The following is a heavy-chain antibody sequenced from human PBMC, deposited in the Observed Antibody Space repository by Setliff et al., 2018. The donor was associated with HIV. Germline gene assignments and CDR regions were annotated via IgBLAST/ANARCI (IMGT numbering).Heavy chain of an antibody. CDR2: IDIGNGKI. J-gene: IGHJ4*02. CDR3: ARDLAHGTVGIKS. D-gene: IGHD3-3*02. Sequence: ASVKVSCKASGYVFTDYAIHWVRQAPGQRLEWMGWIDIGNGKIQYSERFQGRVTFLRDTSARKAHLELSSLRPEDTAVYYCARDLAHGTVGIKSWVQGTLVTVSS. V-gene: IGHV1-3*04. CDR1: GYVFTDYA.